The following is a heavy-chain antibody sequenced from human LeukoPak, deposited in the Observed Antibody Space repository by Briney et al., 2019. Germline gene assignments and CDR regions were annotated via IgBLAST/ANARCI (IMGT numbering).Heavy chain of an antibody. D-gene: IGHD3-9*01. Sequence: ASVKVSCKASGYTFTSYDINWVRQATGQGLEWMGWMNPNSGNTGYAQKFQGRVTMTRNTSISTAYMELSSLRSEDTAVYYCARRHYDILTGYYALDYWGQGTLVTVSS. CDR1: GYTFTSYD. V-gene: IGHV1-8*01. J-gene: IGHJ4*02. CDR3: ARRHYDILTGYYALDY. CDR2: MNPNSGNT.